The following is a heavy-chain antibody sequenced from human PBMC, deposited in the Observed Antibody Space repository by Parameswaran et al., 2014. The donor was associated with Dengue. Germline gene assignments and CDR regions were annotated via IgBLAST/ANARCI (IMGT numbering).Heavy chain of an antibody. D-gene: IGHD3-3*01. Sequence: WVRQAPGQGLEWMGIINPSDGSTSYAQKFQGRVTMTRDTSTSTIYMELSSLISEDTAVYYCARASYFDYWSGYYYGSRWLDPWGQGTQVTVSS. CDR3: ARASYFDYWSGYYYGSRWLDP. V-gene: IGHV1-46*01. CDR2: INPSDGST. J-gene: IGHJ5*02.